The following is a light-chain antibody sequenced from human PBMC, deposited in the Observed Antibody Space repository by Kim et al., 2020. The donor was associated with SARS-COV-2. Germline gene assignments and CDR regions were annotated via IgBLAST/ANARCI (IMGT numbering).Light chain of an antibody. CDR3: QQVNSYTRFT. CDR2: TTS. Sequence: SVGDRVTITCRASQDFGSYLALFQQTPGKAPKLLIYTTSTLQSGVPLWFSGSGSVTEFTLTISRLQPEDFATYYCQQVNSYTRFTFGQGTRLEIK. J-gene: IGKJ5*01. CDR1: QDFGSY. V-gene: IGKV1-9*01.